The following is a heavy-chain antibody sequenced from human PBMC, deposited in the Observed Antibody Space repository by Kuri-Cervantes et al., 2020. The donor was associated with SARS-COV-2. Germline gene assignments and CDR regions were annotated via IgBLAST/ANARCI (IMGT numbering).Heavy chain of an antibody. CDR2: IYYSGST. CDR1: GGSISSSGYY. J-gene: IGHJ4*02. CDR3: ASQVDAAMAFDY. D-gene: IGHD5-18*01. V-gene: IGHV4-39*01. Sequence: GSLRLSCTVSGGSISSSGYYWGWIRQPPGKGLEWIGSIYYSGSTYYNPSLKSRVTISVDTSKNQFSLKLSSVTAADTAVYYCASQVDAAMAFDYWGQGTLVTVSS.